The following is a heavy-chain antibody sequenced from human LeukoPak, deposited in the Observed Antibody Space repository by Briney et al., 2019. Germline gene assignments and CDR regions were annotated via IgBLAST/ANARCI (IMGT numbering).Heavy chain of an antibody. J-gene: IGHJ5*02. CDR3: ARLLKAVVVAAMMDWFDP. V-gene: IGHV4-39*01. Sequence: KSSETLSLTCTVSGGSISSSSYYWGWIRQPPGKGLEWIGSIYYSGSTYYNPSLKSRVTISVDTSKNQFSLKLSSVTAADTAVYYCARLLKAVVVAAMMDWFDPWGQGTLVTVSS. D-gene: IGHD2-15*01. CDR1: GGSISSSSYY. CDR2: IYYSGST.